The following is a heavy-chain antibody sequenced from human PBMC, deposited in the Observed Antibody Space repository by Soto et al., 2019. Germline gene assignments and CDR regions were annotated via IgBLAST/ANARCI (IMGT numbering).Heavy chain of an antibody. CDR1: GFTFSSYW. Sequence: GGSLRLSCAASGFTFSSYWMHSVRQAPGKGLVWVSRINSDGSSTSYADSVKGRFTISRDNAKNTLYLQMNSLRAEDTAVYYCAREQAAADPMDAFDIWGQGTMVTVSS. V-gene: IGHV3-74*01. CDR3: AREQAAADPMDAFDI. J-gene: IGHJ3*02. D-gene: IGHD6-13*01. CDR2: INSDGSST.